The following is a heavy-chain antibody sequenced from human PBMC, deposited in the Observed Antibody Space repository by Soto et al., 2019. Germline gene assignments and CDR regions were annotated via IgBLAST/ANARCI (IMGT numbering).Heavy chain of an antibody. CDR3: ARFGAVYDILTGSADY. Sequence: GASVKVSCKASGYTFTSYGISWVRQAPGQGLEWMGWISAYNGNTNYAQKLQGRVTTTTDTSTSTAYMELRSLRSDDTAVYYCARFGAVYDILTGSADYWGQGTLVTVSS. J-gene: IGHJ4*02. CDR1: GYTFTSYG. D-gene: IGHD3-9*01. V-gene: IGHV1-18*01. CDR2: ISAYNGNT.